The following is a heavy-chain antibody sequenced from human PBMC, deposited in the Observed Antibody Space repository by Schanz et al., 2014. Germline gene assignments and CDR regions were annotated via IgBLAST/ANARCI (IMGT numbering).Heavy chain of an antibody. CDR1: GGSIRSGTYY. D-gene: IGHD1-1*01. CDR3: ARDTTCRLDL. CDR2: VFPNGIT. Sequence: QVQLQESGPGLVKPSQTLSLTCTVSGGSIRSGTYYWSWIRQPAGKALEWVGRVFPNGITNYNPSLKRRFPISVDTSKTQFSLTLPSAAAADTAVYYCARDTTCRLDLWGRGTLVTVSS. V-gene: IGHV4-61*02. J-gene: IGHJ2*01.